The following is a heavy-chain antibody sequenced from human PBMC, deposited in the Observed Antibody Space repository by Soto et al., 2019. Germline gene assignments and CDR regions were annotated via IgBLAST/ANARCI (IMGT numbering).Heavy chain of an antibody. V-gene: IGHV1-3*01. J-gene: IGHJ4*02. CDR1: GYTFTSYA. D-gene: IGHD1-26*01. Sequence: ASVKVSCKASGYTFTSYAMHWVRQAPGQRLEWMGWINAGNGNTKYSQKFQGRVTITRDTSASTAYMELSSLRSEDTAVYYCARWQWELRKFDYWGQGTLVTVS. CDR2: INAGNGNT. CDR3: ARWQWELRKFDY.